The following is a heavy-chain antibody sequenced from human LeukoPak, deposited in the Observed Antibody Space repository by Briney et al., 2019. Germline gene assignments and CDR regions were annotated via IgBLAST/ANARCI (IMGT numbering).Heavy chain of an antibody. D-gene: IGHD5-18*01. CDR2: ISYDGSNK. CDR3: ARGPDTAMVPPYYFDY. J-gene: IGHJ4*02. V-gene: IGHV3-30-3*01. CDR1: GFTFSSYA. Sequence: GGSLRLSCAASGFTFSSYAMHWVRQAPGKGLEWVAVISYDGSNKYCADSVKGRFTISRDNSKNTLYLQMNSLRAEDTAVYYCARGPDTAMVPPYYFDYWGQGTLVAVSS.